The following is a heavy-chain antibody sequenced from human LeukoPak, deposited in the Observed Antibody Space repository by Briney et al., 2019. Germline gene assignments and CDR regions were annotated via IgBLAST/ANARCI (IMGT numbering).Heavy chain of an antibody. D-gene: IGHD5-24*01. CDR2: INSDGGST. V-gene: IGHV3-74*01. J-gene: IGHJ4*02. CDR1: GFTFSSYW. Sequence: PGGSLRLSCTASGFTFSSYWTHWVRQAPGKGLVWVSRINSDGGSTSYADSVKGRFTISRDNAENTLYLQMNSLRAEDTAVYYCARRIQGMAPYYFDYWGQGTLVTVSS. CDR3: ARRIQGMAPYYFDY.